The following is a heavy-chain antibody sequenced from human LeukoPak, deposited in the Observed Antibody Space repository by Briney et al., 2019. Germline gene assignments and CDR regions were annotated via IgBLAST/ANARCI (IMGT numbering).Heavy chain of an antibody. CDR3: ASVFRVNPPFDY. Sequence: GGSLRLSWAPSGFTYRTYEMSWVRQAPGKGLEWLSCISSSGVTTYYADSVKGRFTISRDNAKNSLYLQMNSLRAEDTAVYYWASVFRVNPPFDYWGQGTLVTVSS. CDR1: GFTYRTYE. V-gene: IGHV3-48*03. CDR2: ISSSGVTT. D-gene: IGHD3-16*01. J-gene: IGHJ4*02.